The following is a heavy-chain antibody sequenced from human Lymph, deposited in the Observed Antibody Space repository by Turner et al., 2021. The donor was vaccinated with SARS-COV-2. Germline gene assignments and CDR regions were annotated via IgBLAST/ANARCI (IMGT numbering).Heavy chain of an antibody. Sequence: QVQLVESGGGVVQPGRSLRLSCAASGFTFSIYGMHWVRQAPGKGLEWVAVIWSDGTNKYYADSVKGRFTISRDNSKNTLYLQMNSLRAEDTAVYYCARVKGYNGYDLRYYYGMDVWGQGTTVTVSS. CDR3: ARVKGYNGYDLRYYYGMDV. V-gene: IGHV3-33*01. CDR2: IWSDGTNK. J-gene: IGHJ6*02. CDR1: GFTFSIYG. D-gene: IGHD5-12*01.